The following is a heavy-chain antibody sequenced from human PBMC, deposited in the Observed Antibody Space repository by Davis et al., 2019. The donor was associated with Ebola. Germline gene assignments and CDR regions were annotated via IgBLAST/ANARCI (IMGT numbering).Heavy chain of an antibody. CDR3: ARESFTSGSFYTGYYYYGMDV. Sequence: SETLSLTCTVSGGPISSYYWSWIRQPPEKGLEWVGYIYYSGSTNCNPSLKSRVTISVDTSKNQFSLKLRSVTAADTAVYFCARESFTSGSFYTGYYYYGMDVWGQGTTVTVSS. V-gene: IGHV4-59*01. CDR2: IYYSGST. D-gene: IGHD3-10*01. J-gene: IGHJ6*02. CDR1: GGPISSYY.